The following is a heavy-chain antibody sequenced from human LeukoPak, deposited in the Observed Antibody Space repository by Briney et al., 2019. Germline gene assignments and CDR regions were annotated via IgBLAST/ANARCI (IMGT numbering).Heavy chain of an antibody. CDR2: IKQGGSQK. Sequence: GGSLRLSCVASGFSFSNYWMSWVRQAPGKGLEWVANIKQGGSQKNYVDSVKGRFTISRDNAKNSLYLQMNSLRAEDTAVHYCASDRFSSGDFWGQGTLVAVSS. CDR3: ASDRFSSGDF. J-gene: IGHJ4*02. CDR1: GFSFSNYW. D-gene: IGHD6-19*01. V-gene: IGHV3-7*01.